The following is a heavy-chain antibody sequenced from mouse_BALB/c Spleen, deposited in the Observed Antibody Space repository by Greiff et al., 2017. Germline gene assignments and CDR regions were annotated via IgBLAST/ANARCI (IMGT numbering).Heavy chain of an antibody. V-gene: IGHV5-4*02. Sequence: EVKLMESGGGLVKPGGSLKLSCAASGFTFSDYYMYWVRQTPEKRLEWVATISDGGSYTYYPDSVKGRFTISRDNANNNLYLQMSSLKSEDTAMYYCARDPYYYGSSFPYAMDYWGQGTSVTVSS. CDR2: ISDGGSYT. CDR3: ARDPYYYGSSFPYAMDY. D-gene: IGHD1-1*01. CDR1: GFTFSDYY. J-gene: IGHJ4*01.